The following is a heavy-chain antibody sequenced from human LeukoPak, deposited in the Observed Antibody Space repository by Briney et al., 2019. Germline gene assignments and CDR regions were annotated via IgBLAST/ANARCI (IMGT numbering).Heavy chain of an antibody. Sequence: GRSLRLSCAASGFTFSSYGMHRVRQAPGKGLEGVAVIWYDGSNKYYADSVKGRFAISRDNSKNTLYLQMNSLRAEDTAVYYCAKRYCTSSGCSFFDSWGQGTLATVSS. CDR2: IWYDGSNK. CDR3: AKRYCTSSGCSFFDS. CDR1: GFTFSSYG. J-gene: IGHJ4*02. D-gene: IGHD2-8*01. V-gene: IGHV3-33*06.